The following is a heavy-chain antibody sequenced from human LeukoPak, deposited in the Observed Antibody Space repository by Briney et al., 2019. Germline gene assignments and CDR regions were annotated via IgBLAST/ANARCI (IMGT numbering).Heavy chain of an antibody. D-gene: IGHD3-22*01. CDR3: ASPYYYDSSGIAAH. Sequence: GGSLRLSCAASGFTFNRYAMSWVRQAPGKGLEWVSSISSSSSYIYYADSVKGRFTISRDNAKNSLYLQMNSLRAEDTAVYYCASPYYYDSSGIAAHWGQGTLVTVSS. V-gene: IGHV3-21*01. J-gene: IGHJ4*02. CDR2: ISSSSSYI. CDR1: GFTFNRYA.